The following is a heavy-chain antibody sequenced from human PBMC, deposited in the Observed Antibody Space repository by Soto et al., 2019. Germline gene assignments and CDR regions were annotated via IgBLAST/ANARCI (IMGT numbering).Heavy chain of an antibody. Sequence: QVQLQQSGPGLVEPSETLSLTCTVSGDSMSNFYWSWIRQSAEKGLEWIGRVSATGTATYMPSLKSRVTLSVDTAKNQFSLNLKFVTAADTAVYFCARDQSGPADFWGQGTVVIVS. J-gene: IGHJ3*01. V-gene: IGHV4-4*07. CDR1: GDSMSNFY. D-gene: IGHD7-27*01. CDR3: ARDQSGPADF. CDR2: VSATGTA.